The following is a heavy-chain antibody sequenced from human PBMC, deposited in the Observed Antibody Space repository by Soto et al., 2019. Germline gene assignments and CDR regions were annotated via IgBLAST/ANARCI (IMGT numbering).Heavy chain of an antibody. J-gene: IGHJ3*02. D-gene: IGHD1-1*01. Sequence: SGPTLVNPTQTLTLTCTLSVISLSTRGVGLGWIRQTPGKALEWLALVYWNDDKHYSPSLKSRLTITKDTSKNQAILTMTNMDPVDTATYFCARGLATLPVFAFDIWGQGTVVTVS. CDR2: VYWNDDK. CDR1: VISLSTRGVG. V-gene: IGHV2-5*01. CDR3: ARGLATLPVFAFDI.